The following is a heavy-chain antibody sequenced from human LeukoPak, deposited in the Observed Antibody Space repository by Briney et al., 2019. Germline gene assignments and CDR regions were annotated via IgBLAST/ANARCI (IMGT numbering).Heavy chain of an antibody. CDR1: GYTFTSYG. CDR3: ARAGYCSSTSCYSFDY. V-gene: IGHV1-18*01. D-gene: IGHD2-2*02. CDR2: ISAYNGNT. J-gene: IGHJ4*02. Sequence: ASVKVSCKASGYTFTSYGISWVRQAPGQGLEWMGWISAYNGNTNYAQKLQGRVTMTRDTSTSTVYMELSSLRSEDTAVYCCARAGYCSSTSCYSFDYWGQGTLVTVSS.